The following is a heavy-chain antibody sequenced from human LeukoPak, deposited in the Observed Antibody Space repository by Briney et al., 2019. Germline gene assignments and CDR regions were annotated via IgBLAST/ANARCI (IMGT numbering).Heavy chain of an antibody. Sequence: NPSETLSLTCAVYGGSFSDYWGWIRQPPGKGLEWIGEINHSGRTYYNPSLKSRVTISVDTSKNQFSLNLSSVTAADTAVYYCARDVVVVPAAIHYGMDVWGQGTMVTVSS. CDR1: GGSFSDY. CDR3: ARDVVVVPAAIHYGMDV. CDR2: INHSGRT. D-gene: IGHD2-2*01. J-gene: IGHJ6*02. V-gene: IGHV4-34*01.